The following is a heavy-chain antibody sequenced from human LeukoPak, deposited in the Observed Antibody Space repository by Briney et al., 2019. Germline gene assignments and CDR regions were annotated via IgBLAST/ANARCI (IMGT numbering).Heavy chain of an antibody. CDR2: ISYDGSNK. J-gene: IGHJ4*02. Sequence: SLRLSCAASGFTFSNYAMHWVRQAPGKGLEWVAVISYDGSNKYYADSVKGRFAISRDNSKNTLYLQMNSLRGEDTAVFYCARDRSSYEYFFDHWGQGTQVTVSS. V-gene: IGHV3-30*09. CDR1: GFTFSNYA. CDR3: ARDRSSYEYFFDH. D-gene: IGHD5-12*01.